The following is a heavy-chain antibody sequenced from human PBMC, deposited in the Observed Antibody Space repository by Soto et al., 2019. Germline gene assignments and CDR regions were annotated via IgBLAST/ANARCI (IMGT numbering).Heavy chain of an antibody. CDR3: ARDQDCGGDCYSDQYYYGMDV. D-gene: IGHD2-21*02. Sequence: ASVKVSCKASGGTFSSYAISWVRKAPGQGVEWMGGIIPIFGTANYAQKFQGRVTITADESTSTAYRELSSLRSEDTAVYYCARDQDCGGDCYSDQYYYGMDVWGQGTTVTVSS. V-gene: IGHV1-69*13. J-gene: IGHJ6*02. CDR2: IIPIFGTA. CDR1: GGTFSSYA.